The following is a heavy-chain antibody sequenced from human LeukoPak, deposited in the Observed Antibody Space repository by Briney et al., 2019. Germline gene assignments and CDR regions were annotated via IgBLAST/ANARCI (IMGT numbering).Heavy chain of an antibody. CDR3: AKYPSRLVPAAIGGIHMDV. J-gene: IGHJ6*03. D-gene: IGHD2-2*01. CDR2: ISGSGGST. Sequence: GGSLRLSCAASGFTFSSYAMSWVRQAPGKGLEWVSAISGSGGSTYYADSVKGRFTISRDNSKNTLYLQMNSLRAEDTAVYYCAKYPSRLVPAAIGGIHMDVWGKGTTVTVSS. CDR1: GFTFSSYA. V-gene: IGHV3-23*01.